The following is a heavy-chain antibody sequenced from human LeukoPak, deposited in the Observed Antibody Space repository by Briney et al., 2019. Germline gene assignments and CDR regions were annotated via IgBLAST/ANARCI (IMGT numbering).Heavy chain of an antibody. CDR2: INPAGRDT. V-gene: IGHV3-7*01. D-gene: IGHD2-2*01. CDR1: GFTFSDNW. Sequence: PGGSLRLSCEGSGFTFSDNWMGWVRQAPGKGLKWVANINPAGRDTYYVDPVKGRFTISRDNVKKSTFLQMNSLRVEETAFYHCVRWGVTAGMQDWGQGTLVTVSS. CDR3: VRWGVTAGMQD. J-gene: IGHJ4*02.